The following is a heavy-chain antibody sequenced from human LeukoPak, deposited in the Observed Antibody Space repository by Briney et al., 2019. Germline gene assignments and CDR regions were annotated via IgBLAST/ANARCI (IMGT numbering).Heavy chain of an antibody. D-gene: IGHD6-19*01. CDR3: ARDKGIAVAAFLKGSRYFDY. J-gene: IGHJ4*02. CDR2: IYSGGST. Sequence: PGGSLRLSCAASGFTVSSNYMSWVRQAPGKGLEWVSVIYSGGSTYYADSVKGRFTISRDNSKNTLYLQMNSLRAEDTAVYYCARDKGIAVAAFLKGSRYFDYWGQGTLVTVSS. V-gene: IGHV3-66*01. CDR1: GFTVSSNY.